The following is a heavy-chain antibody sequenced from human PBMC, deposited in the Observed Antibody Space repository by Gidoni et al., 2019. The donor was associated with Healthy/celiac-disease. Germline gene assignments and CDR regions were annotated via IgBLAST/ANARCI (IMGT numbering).Heavy chain of an antibody. V-gene: IGHV3-23*01. D-gene: IGHD6-19*01. J-gene: IGHJ3*02. CDR1: GFPFSSYA. CDR3: AKETAGVSSGLAFDI. CDR2: ISGSGGST. Sequence: EVQLLESGGGLLQHGGSLRLSCAASGFPFSSYAMSWVRQAPGKGLEWGSAISGSGGSTYYADSVKGRFTISRDNSKNTLYLQMNSLRAEDTAVYYCAKETAGVSSGLAFDIWGQGTMVTVSS.